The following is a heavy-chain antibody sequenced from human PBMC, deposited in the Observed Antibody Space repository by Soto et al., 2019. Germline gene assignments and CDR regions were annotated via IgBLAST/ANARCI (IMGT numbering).Heavy chain of an antibody. D-gene: IGHD3-10*01. V-gene: IGHV3-7*03. CDR3: VRGGSGATSADVFDT. Sequence: VQLAESGGGLVQPGGSLRLSCAASGLRFSDYWMNWVRQARGKGLEWVANIREDGNERYYVDSVKGRFTISRDNAKNLMYLEMTNLRVEDTAVYYCVRGGSGATSADVFDTWGQVTMVTVSS. CDR2: IREDGNER. CDR1: GLRFSDYW. J-gene: IGHJ3*02.